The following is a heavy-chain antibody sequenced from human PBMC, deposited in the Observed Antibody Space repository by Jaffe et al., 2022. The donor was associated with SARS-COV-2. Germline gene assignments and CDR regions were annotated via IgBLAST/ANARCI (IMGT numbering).Heavy chain of an antibody. CDR2: MYNVRSA. CDR3: ARWVPARKNFDS. CDR1: DDSFSNFY. V-gene: IGHV4-59*03. J-gene: IGHJ4*02. Sequence: QVQLQGSGPGRVRPSETLSLTCTASDDSFSNFYWGWIRQPPGKGLEWIGHMYNVRSANYNPSLKSRVSISVDTSKNQFSLKLTSVTAADTAVYYCARWVPARKNFDSWDQGSLVTVSS.